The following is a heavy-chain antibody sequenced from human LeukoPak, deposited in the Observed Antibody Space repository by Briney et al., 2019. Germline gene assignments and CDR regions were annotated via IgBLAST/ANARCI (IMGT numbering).Heavy chain of an antibody. D-gene: IGHD3-22*01. CDR1: GYSISSGYY. V-gene: IGHV4-38-2*02. J-gene: IGHJ5*02. Sequence: PSETLSLTCTVSGYSISSGYYWGWIRQPPGKGLEWIGSIYHSGSTYYNPSLRSRVTMSVDTSKNQFSLKLSSVTAADTAVYYCARVGNYYDNSGYNWFDPWGQGTLVTVSS. CDR2: IYHSGST. CDR3: ARVGNYYDNSGYNWFDP.